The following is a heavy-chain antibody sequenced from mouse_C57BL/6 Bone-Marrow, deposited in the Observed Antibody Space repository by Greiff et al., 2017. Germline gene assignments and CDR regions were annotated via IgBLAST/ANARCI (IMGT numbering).Heavy chain of an antibody. V-gene: IGHV5-9-1*02. J-gene: IGHJ4*01. CDR2: ISSGGGYI. Sequence: EVKLVESGEGLVKPGGSLTLSCAASGFTFSSYAMSWVRQTPEKRLEWVAYISSGGGYIYYAATVKGRFTIYRDNARNTLYLQMSSLKSEDTAMYYCTRGRGITAFYYYAMDYWGQGTSVTVSS. D-gene: IGHD2-4*01. CDR1: GFTFSSYA. CDR3: TRGRGITAFYYYAMDY.